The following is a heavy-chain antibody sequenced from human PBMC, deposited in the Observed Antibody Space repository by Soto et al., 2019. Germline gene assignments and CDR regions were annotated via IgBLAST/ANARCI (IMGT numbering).Heavy chain of an antibody. V-gene: IGHV4-59*12. CDR3: ARANYDFWSGYYPTGDFDY. CDR1: GGSISSYY. D-gene: IGHD3-3*01. CDR2: IYYSGST. Sequence: SETLSLTCTVSGGSISSYYWSWIRQPPGKGLEWIGYIYYSGSTNYNPSLKSRVTVSVDTSKNQFSLKLSSVTAADTAVYYCARANYDFWSGYYPTGDFDYWGKGTLVTVSS. J-gene: IGHJ4*02.